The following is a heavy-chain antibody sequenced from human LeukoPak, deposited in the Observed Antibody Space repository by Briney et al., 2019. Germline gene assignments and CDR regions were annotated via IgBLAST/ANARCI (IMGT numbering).Heavy chain of an antibody. D-gene: IGHD3-9*01. CDR2: IYYSGST. J-gene: IGHJ6*03. CDR3: ARVYYDILTGYSRPIYYYYYYMDV. Sequence: PSETLSLTCTVSGGSISSYYWSRIRQPPGKGLEWIGYIYYSGSTNYNPSLKSRVTISVDTSKNQFSLKLSSVTAADTAVYYCARVYYDILTGYSRPIYYYYYYMDVWGKGTTVTVSS. CDR1: GGSISSYY. V-gene: IGHV4-59*01.